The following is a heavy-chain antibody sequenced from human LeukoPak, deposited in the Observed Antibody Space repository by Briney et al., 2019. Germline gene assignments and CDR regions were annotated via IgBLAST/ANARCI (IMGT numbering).Heavy chain of an antibody. V-gene: IGHV5-51*01. J-gene: IGHJ4*02. CDR3: ASRTGSYYPFDS. CDR2: MYPGGSDI. Sequence: GESLKISCKGSGYSFSNYSIDWVRQMPGKGLEWMGVMYPGGSDIRYSPSFQGQVTISADKSIDTAYLQWSSLKASDSAMYYCASRTGSYYPFDSWGQGTLVTVSS. D-gene: IGHD1-26*01. CDR1: GYSFSNYS.